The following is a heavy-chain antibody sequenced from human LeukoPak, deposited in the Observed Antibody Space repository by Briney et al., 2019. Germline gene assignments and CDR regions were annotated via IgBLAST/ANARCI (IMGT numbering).Heavy chain of an antibody. Sequence: GASVKVSCKASGYTFTSYGISWVRQAPGQGLEWMGGIIPIFGTANYAQKFQGRVTITADESTSTAYMELSSLRSEDTAVYYCARDSAYDSSGYGVSSISNFDYWGQGTLVTVSS. CDR1: GYTFTSYG. J-gene: IGHJ4*02. D-gene: IGHD3-22*01. V-gene: IGHV1-69*13. CDR3: ARDSAYDSSGYGVSSISNFDY. CDR2: IIPIFGTA.